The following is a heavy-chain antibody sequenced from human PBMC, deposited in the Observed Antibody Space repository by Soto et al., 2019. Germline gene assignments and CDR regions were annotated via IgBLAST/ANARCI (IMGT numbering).Heavy chain of an antibody. J-gene: IGHJ4*02. V-gene: IGHV3-23*04. D-gene: IGHD2-2*01. CDR1: GFTFSSYA. CDR3: AKSNAFLLVPADDN. Sequence: EVQLVESGGGLVQPGGSRRLSCEASGFTFSSYAMSWVRQAPGKGLEWVSGIDGIGGSRYYADSVKGRSTISRDNSKNTLNLQMNSLRAEDTAVYYCAKSNAFLLVPADDNWGQGTLVTVSS. CDR2: IDGIGGSR.